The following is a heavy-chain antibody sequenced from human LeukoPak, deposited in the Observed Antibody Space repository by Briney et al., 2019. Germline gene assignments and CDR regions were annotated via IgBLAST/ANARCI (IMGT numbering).Heavy chain of an antibody. J-gene: IGHJ3*02. CDR2: FYYDGST. Sequence: PSETLSLTRTVSGASITQHYWSWIRQPPGKGLEYIGYFYYDGSTNYTSSVRSRVTILVDTSKNQFTLNLRSVSAADTARYYCTRGTTGHYRSLGGFAFDIWGQGTMVAVSS. V-gene: IGHV4-59*11. D-gene: IGHD1-7*01. CDR1: GASITQHY. CDR3: TRGTTGHYRSLGGFAFDI.